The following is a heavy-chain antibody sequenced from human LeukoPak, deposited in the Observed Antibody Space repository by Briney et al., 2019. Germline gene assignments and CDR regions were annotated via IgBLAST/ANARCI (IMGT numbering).Heavy chain of an antibody. CDR3: ARQVVGENIVVVPAAMDY. CDR2: IFSGDSDT. V-gene: IGHV5-51*01. D-gene: IGHD2-2*01. CDR1: GYSFTSFW. J-gene: IGHJ4*02. Sequence: GGPLKNSCKGSGYSFTSFWIGWVRQMAREGLEWRGIIFSGDSDTRYSPSFQGQVTISADKSISTAYLQWSSLKASDTAMYYCARQVVGENIVVVPAAMDYWGQGTLVTVSS.